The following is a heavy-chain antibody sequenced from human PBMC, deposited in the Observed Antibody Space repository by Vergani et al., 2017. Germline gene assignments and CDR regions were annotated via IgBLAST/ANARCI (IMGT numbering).Heavy chain of an antibody. D-gene: IGHD2-2*01. CDR3: ARTAPPGTYCSSTSCYPTSAVDFDL. CDR1: GYTFTGYY. J-gene: IGHJ2*01. Sequence: QVQLVQSGAEVKKPGASVKVSCKASGYTFTGYYMHWVRQAPGQGLEWMGWINPNSGGTNYAQKFQGRVTMTRDTSNSTAYMELSRLGSEDTAVYYCARTAPPGTYCSSTSCYPTSAVDFDLWGRGTLVTVSS. CDR2: INPNSGGT. V-gene: IGHV1-2*02.